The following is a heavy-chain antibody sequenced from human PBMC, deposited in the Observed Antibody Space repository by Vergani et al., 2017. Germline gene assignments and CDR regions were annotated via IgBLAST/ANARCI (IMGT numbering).Heavy chain of an antibody. D-gene: IGHD5-12*01. CDR2: VSGSSATP. CDR1: GFSFPGYA. CDR3: TKGSRGYTGYFFDY. V-gene: IGHV3-23*04. J-gene: IGHJ4*02. Sequence: GQLVESGGGLVKPGGSLRLSCAASGFSFPGYAMSWVRQAPGKGLEWVSSVSGSSATPYYADSVKGRFIISRDNSKNTLHLQMNSLRADDTAVYYCTKGSRGYTGYFFDYWGQGTLATVSS.